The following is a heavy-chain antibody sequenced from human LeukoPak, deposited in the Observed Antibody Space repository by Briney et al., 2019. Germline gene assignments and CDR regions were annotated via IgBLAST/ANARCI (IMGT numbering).Heavy chain of an antibody. J-gene: IGHJ5*02. CDR3: ASNRRDGYNFHWFDP. CDR2: IYYSGST. V-gene: IGHV4-31*03. CDR1: GGSISSGGYY. D-gene: IGHD5-12*01. Sequence: SQTLSLTCTVSGGSISSGGYYWSWIRQHPGKGLEWIGYIYYSGSTYYNPSLKSRVTISVDTSKNQLSLKLSSVTAADTAVYYCASNRRDGYNFHWFDPWGQGTLVTVSS.